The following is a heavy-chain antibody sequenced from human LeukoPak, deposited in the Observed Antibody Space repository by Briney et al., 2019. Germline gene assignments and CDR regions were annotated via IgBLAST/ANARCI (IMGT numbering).Heavy chain of an antibody. CDR2: IKQDGSEK. D-gene: IGHD3-10*01. CDR1: GFTFSSYW. J-gene: IGHJ3*01. Sequence: GGSLRLSCAASGFTFSSYWMSWVRQAPGKGLEWVANIKQDGSEKYYVDSVKGRFTISRDNAKNSLYLQMNSLRAEDTAVYYCARDSGSAYYLSSGTYYYDAFDFWGQGTTVTVSS. CDR3: ARDSGSAYYLSSGTYYYDAFDF. V-gene: IGHV3-7*01.